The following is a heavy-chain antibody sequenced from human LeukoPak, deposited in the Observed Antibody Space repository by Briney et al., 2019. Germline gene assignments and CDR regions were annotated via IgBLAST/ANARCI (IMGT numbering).Heavy chain of an antibody. D-gene: IGHD4-17*01. CDR2: IYYSGST. CDR3: ARHGTVTHRFDY. Sequence: SETLSLTCGVSGGSMSSSSYYWGWIRQPPGKGLEWIGSIYYSGSTYYNPSLKSRVTISVDSSKNQCSLKLSSVTAADTAVYYCARHGTVTHRFDYWGQGTLVTVSS. CDR1: GGSMSSSSYY. V-gene: IGHV4-39*01. J-gene: IGHJ4*02.